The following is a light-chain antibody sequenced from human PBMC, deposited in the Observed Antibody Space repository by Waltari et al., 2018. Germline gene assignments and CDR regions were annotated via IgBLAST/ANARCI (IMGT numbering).Light chain of an antibody. CDR2: QDS. CDR3: QAWDSSNVV. CDR1: NLGDKY. V-gene: IGLV3-1*01. J-gene: IGLJ2*01. Sequence: SYDLTQPPSVSVSPGQTASITCSGDNLGDKYVCWYQQKPGQSPVLVIYQDSKRPSGIPERFSGSTSGNTATLTIIGTQAMDEADYYCQAWDSSNVVFGGGTKLTVL.